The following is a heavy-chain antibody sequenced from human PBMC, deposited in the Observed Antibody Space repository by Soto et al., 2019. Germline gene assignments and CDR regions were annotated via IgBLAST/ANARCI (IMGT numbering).Heavy chain of an antibody. CDR2: INPTSSST. J-gene: IGHJ4*02. CDR3: ARGYSSGWLRYDN. V-gene: IGHV1-46*03. Sequence: GASVKVSCKASGYTFTSYYMHWVRQAPGQGLEWMGIINPTSSSTSYAQKFQGRVTMTRDTSTSTVYMELSSLRSEDTAVYYCARGYSSGWLRYDNWGQGTFVTVSS. D-gene: IGHD6-19*01. CDR1: GYTFTSYY.